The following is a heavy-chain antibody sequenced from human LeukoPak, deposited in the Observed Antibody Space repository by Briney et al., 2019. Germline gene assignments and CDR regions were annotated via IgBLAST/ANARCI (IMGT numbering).Heavy chain of an antibody. CDR3: ARGGYSNGSLDY. V-gene: IGHV1-46*01. Sequence: ASVKVSCKASGGTFSSYAISWVRQAPGQGLEWMGIINPSGGSTSYAQKFQGRVTMTRDTSTSTVYMELSSLRSEDTAVYYCARGGYSNGSLDYWGQGTLVTVSS. D-gene: IGHD5-18*01. J-gene: IGHJ4*02. CDR1: GGTFSSYA. CDR2: INPSGGST.